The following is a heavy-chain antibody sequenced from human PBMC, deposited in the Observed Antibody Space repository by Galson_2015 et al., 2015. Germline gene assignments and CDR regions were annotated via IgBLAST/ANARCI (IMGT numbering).Heavy chain of an antibody. Sequence: SLRLSCAASGFAFGTYAMGWLRQAPGKGLEWVSSITGTSASTYYADSVRGRFTISRDNSKNTLYLQMNSLSAEDTAAYFCARRARYSSGSFDPWGQGTLVTVSS. V-gene: IGHV3-23*01. CDR3: ARRARYSSGSFDP. CDR1: GFAFGTYA. CDR2: ITGTSAST. J-gene: IGHJ5*02. D-gene: IGHD5-18*01.